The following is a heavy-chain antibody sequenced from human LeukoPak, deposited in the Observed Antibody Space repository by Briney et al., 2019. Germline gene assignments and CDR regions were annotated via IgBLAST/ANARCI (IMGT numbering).Heavy chain of an antibody. CDR1: GFTFSTYS. CDR2: ISSSSTTI. D-gene: IGHD1-26*01. CDR3: ARSGSYGGGDY. Sequence: GGSLRLSCAASGFTFSTYSMNWVCQAPGKGLEWVSYISSSSTTIYYADSVKGRFTVSRDNAKNSLYLVMNSLRAEDTAVYYCARSGSYGGGDYWGQGTLVTVSS. J-gene: IGHJ4*02. V-gene: IGHV3-48*01.